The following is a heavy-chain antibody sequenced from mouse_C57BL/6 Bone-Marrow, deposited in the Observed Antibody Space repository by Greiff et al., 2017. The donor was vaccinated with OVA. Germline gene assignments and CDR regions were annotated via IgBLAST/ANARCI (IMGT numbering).Heavy chain of an antibody. V-gene: IGHV1-69*01. D-gene: IGHD2-5*01. CDR1: GYTFTSYW. CDR3: ARYSNYDYFDY. J-gene: IGHJ2*01. CDR2: IDPSDSYT. Sequence: VQLQQPGAELVMPGASVKLSCKASGYTFTSYWMHWVKQRPGQGLEWIGEIDPSDSYTNYNQKFKGKSPLTVDKSSSTAYMQLSSLTSEDSAVYYCARYSNYDYFDYWGQGTTLTVSS.